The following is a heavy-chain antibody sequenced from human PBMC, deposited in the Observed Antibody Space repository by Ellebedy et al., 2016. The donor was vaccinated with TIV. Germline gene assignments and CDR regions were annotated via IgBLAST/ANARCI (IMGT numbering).Heavy chain of an antibody. CDR2: IHHSGNS. CDR3: ARDLGRYGRDV. Sequence: MPSETLSLTCAVYGGSFSGYYWSWIRQPPGQGLEWIGDIHHSGNSHIHPSLKSRVTLSVDTSKNPFSLDMTSVTAADTATYYCARDLGRYGRDVWGQGTTVTVSS. V-gene: IGHV4-34*10. CDR1: GGSFSGYY. J-gene: IGHJ6*02.